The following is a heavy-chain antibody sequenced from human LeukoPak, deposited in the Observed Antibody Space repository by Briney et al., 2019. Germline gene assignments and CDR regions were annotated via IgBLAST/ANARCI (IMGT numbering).Heavy chain of an antibody. D-gene: IGHD2-2*01. CDR3: ARDGVDCSSTSCLYYYYYYYMDV. J-gene: IGHJ6*03. Sequence: ASVKVSCKASGYTFTSYYMHWVRQAPGQGLEWMGIINPSGESTSYAQKFQGRVTMTRDMSTSTVYMELSSLRSEDTAVYYCARDGVDCSSTSCLYYYYYYYMDVWGKGTTVAVSS. V-gene: IGHV1-46*01. CDR2: INPSGEST. CDR1: GYTFTSYY.